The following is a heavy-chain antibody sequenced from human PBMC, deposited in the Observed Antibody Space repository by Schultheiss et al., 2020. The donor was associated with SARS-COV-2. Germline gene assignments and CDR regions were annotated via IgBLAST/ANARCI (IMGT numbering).Heavy chain of an antibody. V-gene: IGHV3-21*04. D-gene: IGHD6-19*01. CDR1: GFTFSSCS. CDR2: ISSSSSYI. CDR3: ASHSSGWFISYYGMDV. Sequence: GGSLRLSCAASGFTFSSCSMNWVRQAPGMGLEWVASISSSSSYIYYADSVKGRFTMSRDNSKNIVYLQMNSLRADDTAVYYCASHSSGWFISYYGMDVWGQGTTVTVSS. J-gene: IGHJ6*02.